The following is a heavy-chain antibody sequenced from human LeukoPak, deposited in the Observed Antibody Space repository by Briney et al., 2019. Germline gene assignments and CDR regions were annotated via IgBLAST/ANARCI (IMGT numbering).Heavy chain of an antibody. CDR1: GYTFTGYY. V-gene: IGHV1-18*04. D-gene: IGHD3-9*01. J-gene: IGHJ4*02. Sequence: ASVKVSCKASGYTFTGYYIHWVRQAPGQGLEWMGWISVNNSNTNYAQKLQGRVTMTTDTSTSTAYMELRSLRSDDTAVYYCARDYFDWYPDYWGQGTLVTVSS. CDR2: ISVNNSNT. CDR3: ARDYFDWYPDY.